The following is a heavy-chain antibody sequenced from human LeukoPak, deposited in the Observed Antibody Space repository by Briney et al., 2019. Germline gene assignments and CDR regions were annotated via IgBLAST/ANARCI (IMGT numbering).Heavy chain of an antibody. V-gene: IGHV3-74*01. J-gene: IGHJ4*02. CDR2: ISPTGSTT. Sequence: GGSLRLSCTASGFTFSGHWMHWARQLPGKGLVWVSRISPTGSTTSYADSVKGRFTVSRDNAKNTLYLQVNNLRAEDTAVYYCARGPNSNWSGLDFWGQGTLLTVSS. CDR3: ARGPNSNWSGLDF. D-gene: IGHD6-6*01. CDR1: GFTFSGHW.